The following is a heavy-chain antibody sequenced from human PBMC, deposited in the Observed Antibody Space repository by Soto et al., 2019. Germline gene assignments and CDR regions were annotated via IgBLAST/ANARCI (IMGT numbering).Heavy chain of an antibody. D-gene: IGHD1-26*01. CDR1: GGSISSYY. CDR3: ARGRPWELYDY. V-gene: IGHV4-59*12. J-gene: IGHJ4*02. CDR2: IYYSGST. Sequence: ETLSLTCTVSGGSISSYYWSWIRQPPGKGLEWIGYIYYSGSTNYNPSLKSRVTISVDTSKNQFSLKLSSMTAADTAVYYCARGRPWELYDYWGQGTLVTVSS.